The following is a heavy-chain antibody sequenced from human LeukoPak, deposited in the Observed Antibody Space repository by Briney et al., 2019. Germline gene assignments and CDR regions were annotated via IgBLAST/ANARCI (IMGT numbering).Heavy chain of an antibody. D-gene: IGHD3-10*01. V-gene: IGHV4-34*01. CDR3: ARGRGEGRGISMVRGVRAPSYNWFDP. CDR1: DGSFSGYY. CDR2: INHSGST. Sequence: SETLSLTCAVYDGSFSGYYWSWIRQPPGKGLEWIGEINHSGSTYYNPSLKSRVTISVDTSKNQFSLRLSSVTAADTAVYYCARGRGEGRGISMVRGVRAPSYNWFDPWGHGTLVTVSS. J-gene: IGHJ5*02.